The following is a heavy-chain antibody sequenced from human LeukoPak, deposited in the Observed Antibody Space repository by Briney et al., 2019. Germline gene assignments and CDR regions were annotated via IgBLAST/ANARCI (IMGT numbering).Heavy chain of an antibody. J-gene: IGHJ5*02. CDR3: ARRLGITIFGVVIIRRNWFDP. D-gene: IGHD3-3*01. Sequence: ASVKVSCKASGYTFTSYDINWVRQATGQGLEWMGWMNPNSGNTGYAQKFQGRVTMTRNTSISTAYMELSSVRSEDTAVYYCARRLGITIFGVVIIRRNWFDPWGQGTLVTVSS. V-gene: IGHV1-8*01. CDR1: GYTFTSYD. CDR2: MNPNSGNT.